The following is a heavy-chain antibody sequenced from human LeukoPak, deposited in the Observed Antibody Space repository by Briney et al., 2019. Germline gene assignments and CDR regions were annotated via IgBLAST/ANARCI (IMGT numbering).Heavy chain of an antibody. CDR1: GGSISSSSYY. J-gene: IGHJ4*02. CDR3: ASTTTGELRYYFDY. Sequence: SETLSLTCTVSGGSISSSSYYWGWIRQPPGKGLEWIGSIYYSGSTYYNPSLKSRVTISVDTSKNQFSLKLSSVTAADTAVYYCASTTTGELRYYFDYWGQGTLVTVSS. CDR2: IYYSGST. V-gene: IGHV4-39*07. D-gene: IGHD1-1*01.